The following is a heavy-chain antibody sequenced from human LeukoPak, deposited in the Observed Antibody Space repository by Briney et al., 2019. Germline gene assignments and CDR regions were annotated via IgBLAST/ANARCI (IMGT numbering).Heavy chain of an antibody. CDR1: GFTFSSYA. Sequence: SCAASGFTFSSYAMSWVRQAPGKGLEWVSAISGSGGSTYYADSVKGRFTISRDNSKNTLYLQMNSLRAEDSAVYYCATRVAAAGTAVGYYGMDVWGQGTTVTVSS. V-gene: IGHV3-23*01. D-gene: IGHD6-13*01. CDR3: ATRVAAAGTAVGYYGMDV. CDR2: ISGSGGST. J-gene: IGHJ6*02.